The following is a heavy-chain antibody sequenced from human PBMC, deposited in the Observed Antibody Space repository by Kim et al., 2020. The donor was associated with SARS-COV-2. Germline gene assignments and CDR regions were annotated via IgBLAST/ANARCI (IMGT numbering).Heavy chain of an antibody. V-gene: IGHV3-11*04. J-gene: IGHJ4*02. CDR2: M. D-gene: IGHD3-22*01. Sequence: MCYADSLKGRFVISRDNAKNSVYLQMNTLTVEDTAVYYCARVASGYSFDYWGQGILVTVSS. CDR3: ARVASGYSFDY.